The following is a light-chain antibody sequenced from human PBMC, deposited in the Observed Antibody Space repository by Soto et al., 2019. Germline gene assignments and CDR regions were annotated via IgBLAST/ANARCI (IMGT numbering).Light chain of an antibody. CDR2: AAY. CDR1: QGMSSY. CDR3: QQVDTSHS. Sequence: IQVTQSPSSLSASVGDRITITCRVSQGMSSYLARYQQKPGKAPKLLIYAAYTLQSGVPSRFSGGGSGPDFTLTISNLQPEDIATYYCQQVDTSHSFGGGTKVEIK. V-gene: IGKV1-9*01. J-gene: IGKJ4*01.